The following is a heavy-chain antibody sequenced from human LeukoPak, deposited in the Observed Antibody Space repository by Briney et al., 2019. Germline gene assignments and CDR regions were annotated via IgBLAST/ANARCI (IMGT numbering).Heavy chain of an antibody. J-gene: IGHJ4*02. CDR3: ARVHGAYPFDY. V-gene: IGHV3-9*01. CDR1: GFTFDDYA. Sequence: SLRLSCAASGFTFDDYAMHWVRQAPGKGLEWVSGISWNSGSIGYADSVKGRFTISRDNAKNSLYLQMNSLRVEDTAVYYCARVHGAYPFDYWGQGTLVTVSS. CDR2: ISWNSGSI. D-gene: IGHD4/OR15-4a*01.